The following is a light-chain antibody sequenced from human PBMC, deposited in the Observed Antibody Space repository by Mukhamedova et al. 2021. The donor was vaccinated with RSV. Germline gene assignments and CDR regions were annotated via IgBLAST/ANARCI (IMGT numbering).Light chain of an antibody. Sequence: WYQRRVHGKAPKLLIYKASTVAGGVPSRFSGSGSGTEFTLTINSLEPDDYATYFCQQYNLYPPTFGGGTKVDVK. V-gene: IGKV1-5*03. CDR2: KAS. CDR3: QQYNLYPPT. J-gene: IGKJ4*01.